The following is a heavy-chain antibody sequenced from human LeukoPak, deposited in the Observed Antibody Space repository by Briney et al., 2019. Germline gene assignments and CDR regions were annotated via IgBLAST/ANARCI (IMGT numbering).Heavy chain of an antibody. CDR2: INPDGRDT. J-gene: IGHJ6*02. D-gene: IGHD2-21*01. V-gene: IGHV3-7*01. CDR3: ARYCGGDCYGMDV. Sequence: GGSLRLSCVVSGFTFNSCWMNWVRQAPGKGLEWVAHINPDGRDTYYVDSVKGRFTISRDNAKNSLYLQMNNLRAEDTAVYYCARYCGGDCYGMDVWGQGTTVTVSS. CDR1: GFTFNSCW.